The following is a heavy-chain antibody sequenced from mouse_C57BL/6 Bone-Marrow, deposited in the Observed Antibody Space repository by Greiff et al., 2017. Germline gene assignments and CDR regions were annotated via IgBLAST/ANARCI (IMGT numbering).Heavy chain of an antibody. Sequence: VQLQQSVAELVRPGASVKLSCTASGFNIKNTYMHWVKQRPEQGLEWIGRIDPANGNTKYAPKFQGKATITADTSSNTAYLQLSSLTSADTAIYYCARGVYGSSYDWYFDVWGTGTTVTVSS. CDR1: GFNIKNTY. CDR3: ARGVYGSSYDWYFDV. J-gene: IGHJ1*03. CDR2: IDPANGNT. V-gene: IGHV14-3*01. D-gene: IGHD1-1*01.